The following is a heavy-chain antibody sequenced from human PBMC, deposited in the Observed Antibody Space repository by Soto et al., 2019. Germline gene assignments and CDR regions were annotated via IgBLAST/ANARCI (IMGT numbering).Heavy chain of an antibody. J-gene: IGHJ4*02. Sequence: GGSLTLSCAASGFTFSSYSMNWVRQAPGKGLEWVSYISSSSSTIYYADSVKGRVTMTTDTSTSTAYMELRSVRSDDTAVYYCARDGVAGYFDYWGQGTLVTVSS. V-gene: IGHV3-48*01. D-gene: IGHD6-19*01. CDR1: GFTFSSYS. CDR3: ARDGVAGYFDY. CDR2: ISSSSSTI.